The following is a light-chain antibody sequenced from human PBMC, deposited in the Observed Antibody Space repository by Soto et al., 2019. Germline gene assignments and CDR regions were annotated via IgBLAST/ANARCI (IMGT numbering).Light chain of an antibody. V-gene: IGLV2-11*01. Sequence: QSLLSQPRSLSGSPGQSVTISCTVTISDVGTYDFVSWYQQHPGKAPRLMIFDVSERPSGVPDRFSGSKSGNTASLTISGLQAEDEADYYCCLYAVTFYVFGTGTKVTAL. CDR3: CLYAVTFYV. CDR2: DVS. J-gene: IGLJ1*01. CDR1: ISDVGTYDF.